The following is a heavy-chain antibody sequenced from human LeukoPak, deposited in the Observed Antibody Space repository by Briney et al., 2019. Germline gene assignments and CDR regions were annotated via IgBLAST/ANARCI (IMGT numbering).Heavy chain of an antibody. CDR2: VYYSGGA. Sequence: SETLSLTCTISGGSISNYYWSWIRQPPGKGLEWVGYVYYSGGANYNPSLKSRATISLDTSKKQFSLRLISLTAADTAVYCCARVSPFYDRDGYKVYGMDVWGQGTTVTVSS. J-gene: IGHJ6*02. CDR3: ARVSPFYDRDGYKVYGMDV. CDR1: GGSISNYY. V-gene: IGHV4-59*08. D-gene: IGHD3-22*01.